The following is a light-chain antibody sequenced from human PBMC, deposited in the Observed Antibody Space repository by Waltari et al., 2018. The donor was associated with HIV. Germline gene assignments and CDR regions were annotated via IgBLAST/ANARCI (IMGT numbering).Light chain of an antibody. CDR3: CSYAGSSTHV. Sequence: QSALTQPASVSGSPGQSITISCTGTSSDVGSYDLVSWYQKHPDKAPKLMIYEVSKRPSGVSNRFSGSKSGNTASLTISGLQAEDEAGYYCCSYAGSSTHVFGGGTKVTVL. V-gene: IGLV2-23*02. CDR1: SSDVGSYDL. J-gene: IGLJ1*01. CDR2: EVS.